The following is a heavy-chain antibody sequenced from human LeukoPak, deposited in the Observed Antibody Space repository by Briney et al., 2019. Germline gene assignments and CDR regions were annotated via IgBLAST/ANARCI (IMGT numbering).Heavy chain of an antibody. CDR3: SRASPGAIYYYGMDV. J-gene: IGHJ6*02. Sequence: SETLSLTCTVSGASITKSYWSWIRQPPGNELEWIGCTFNSGSTRYNPSLQSRVTISEDTSKNQFSLRLSSVTAADTATYYCSRASPGAIYYYGMDVWGQGTTVTVSS. CDR2: TFNSGST. V-gene: IGHV4-59*01. D-gene: IGHD2/OR15-2a*01. CDR1: GASITKSY.